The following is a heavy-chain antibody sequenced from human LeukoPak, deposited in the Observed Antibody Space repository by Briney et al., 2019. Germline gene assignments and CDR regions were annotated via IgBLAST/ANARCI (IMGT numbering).Heavy chain of an antibody. J-gene: IGHJ6*03. V-gene: IGHV3-48*03. CDR3: ARRVGGSYWNPTLYYYYMDV. D-gene: IGHD1-26*01. Sequence: GGSLRLSCAASGFTFSSYEMNWVRQAPGKGLEWVSYISSSGSTIYYADSVKGRFTISRDNAKNSLYLQMNSLRAEDTAVYYCARRVGGSYWNPTLYYYYMDVWGKGTTVTVSS. CDR1: GFTFSSYE. CDR2: ISSSGSTI.